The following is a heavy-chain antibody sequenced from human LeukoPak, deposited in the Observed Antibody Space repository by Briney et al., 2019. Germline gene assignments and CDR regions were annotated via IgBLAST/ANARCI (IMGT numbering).Heavy chain of an antibody. CDR2: INPNSGGT. CDR3: AIGRAMIVVVPMDY. D-gene: IGHD3-22*01. Sequence: GASVKVSCKASGYTFTGYYMHWVRQAPGQGLEWMGWINPNSGGTNCAQKFQGRVTMTRDTSISTAYMELSRLRSDDTAVYYCAIGRAMIVVVPMDYWGQGTLVTVSS. CDR1: GYTFTGYY. J-gene: IGHJ4*02. V-gene: IGHV1-2*02.